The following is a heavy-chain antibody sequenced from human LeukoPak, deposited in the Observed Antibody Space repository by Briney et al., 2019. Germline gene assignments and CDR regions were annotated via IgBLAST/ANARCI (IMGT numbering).Heavy chain of an antibody. CDR1: GYTFTSYY. V-gene: IGHV1-46*01. J-gene: IGHJ4*02. CDR3: VRDTIFGVVMTYYFDY. CDR2: INPSGGST. D-gene: IGHD3-3*01. Sequence: GASVKVSCKASGYTFTSYYMHWVRQAPGQGLEWMGIINPSGGSTSYAQKFQGGVTMTRDTSTSTVYMELSSLRSEDTAVYYCVRDTIFGVVMTYYFDYWGQGTLVTVSS.